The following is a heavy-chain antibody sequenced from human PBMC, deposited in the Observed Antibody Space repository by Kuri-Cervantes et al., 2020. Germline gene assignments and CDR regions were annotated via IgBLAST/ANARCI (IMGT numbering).Heavy chain of an antibody. V-gene: IGHV3-30-3*01. Sequence: GGSLRLSCAASGFTFRSSAMHWVRQAPGKGLEWVAVMSYDGSSEFYADSVKGRFTISRDNSKDTLYLQMNSLTAEDTAVYYCAIDSGGYAEHYWGQGTLVTDSS. CDR1: GFTFRSSA. D-gene: IGHD5-12*01. CDR3: AIDSGGYAEHY. J-gene: IGHJ4*02. CDR2: MSYDGSSE.